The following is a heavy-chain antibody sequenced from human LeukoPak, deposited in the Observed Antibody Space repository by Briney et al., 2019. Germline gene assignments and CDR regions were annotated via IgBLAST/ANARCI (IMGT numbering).Heavy chain of an antibody. CDR3: AKSHSLGNDAFDI. J-gene: IGHJ3*02. CDR1: GFTFSSYG. CDR2: IRYDGSNK. V-gene: IGHV3-30*02. Sequence: TGGSLRLSRAASGFTFSSYGMHWVRQAPGKGLEWVAFIRYDGSNKYYADSVKGRFTISRDNSKNTLYLQMNSLRAEDTAVYYCAKSHSLGNDAFDIWGQGTMVTVSS.